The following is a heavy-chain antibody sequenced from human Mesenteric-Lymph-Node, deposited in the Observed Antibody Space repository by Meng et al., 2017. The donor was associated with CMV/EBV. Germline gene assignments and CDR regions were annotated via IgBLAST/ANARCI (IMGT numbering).Heavy chain of an antibody. V-gene: IGHV4-39*01. CDR1: GGSISSSSYD. CDR3: ASRATVTYIWTN. J-gene: IGHJ4*02. CDR2: IHYSGST. D-gene: IGHD4-17*01. Sequence: VSGGSISSSSYDWAWIRQPPGKGLEWVGSIHYSGSTYYSPSLKSRVTISVDTSKNQFSLKLSSVTAADTAVYYCASRATVTYIWTNWGQGTLVTVSS.